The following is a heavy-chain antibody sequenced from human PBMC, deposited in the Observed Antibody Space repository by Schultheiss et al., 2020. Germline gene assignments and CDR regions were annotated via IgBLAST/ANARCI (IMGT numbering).Heavy chain of an antibody. CDR1: GFTFSNYA. CDR2: ISGGGGTL. J-gene: IGHJ4*02. D-gene: IGHD4-23*01. Sequence: GGSLRLSCAASGFTFSNYAMHWVRQAPGKGLEWVSGISGGGGTLYYADSVKGRFTISRDNSKNTVFLQLNSLRAEDTAVYYCARGSDYGGNSQVDYWGQGTLVTVSS. CDR3: ARGSDYGGNSQVDY. V-gene: IGHV3-23*01.